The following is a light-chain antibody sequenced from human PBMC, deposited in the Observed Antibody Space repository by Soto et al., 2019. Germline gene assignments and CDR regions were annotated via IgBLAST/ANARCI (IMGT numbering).Light chain of an antibody. J-gene: IGKJ1*01. CDR2: GAS. CDR3: QQYNNWPPWT. CDR1: QSVSSN. V-gene: IGKV3-15*01. Sequence: EIVMTQSPATLSVSTGERATLSCRASQSVSSNLAWYQQKPGQAHRLLIYGASNRATGIPARFSGSGSGTEFTLTISSLQSEDFAVYYCQQYNNWPPWTFGQGTKVEIK.